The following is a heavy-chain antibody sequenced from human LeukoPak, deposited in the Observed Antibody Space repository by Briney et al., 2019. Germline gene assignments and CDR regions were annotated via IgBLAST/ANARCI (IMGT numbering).Heavy chain of an antibody. J-gene: IGHJ4*02. CDR1: GFTFSSYA. CDR3: ARSNLPDIIVVVPAAMIYFDY. CDR2: ISYDGSNK. V-gene: IGHV3-30-3*01. D-gene: IGHD2-2*01. Sequence: GGSLRLSCAASGFTFSSYAMHWVRQAPGKGLEWVAVISYDGSNKYYADSVKGRFTISRDNSKNTLYLQMNSLRAEDTAVYYCARSNLPDIIVVVPAAMIYFDYWGQGTLVTVSS.